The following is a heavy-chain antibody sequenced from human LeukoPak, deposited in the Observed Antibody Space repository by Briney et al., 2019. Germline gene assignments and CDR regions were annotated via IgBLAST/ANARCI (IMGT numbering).Heavy chain of an antibody. J-gene: IGHJ6*03. Sequence: ASVKVSCKVSGYTLTELSMHWVRQAPGKGLEWMGGFDPEDGETIYAQKFQGRVTMTEDTSTDTAYMELSSLRSEGTAVYYCATKAILQSRGTGRRYYYYYYYMDVWGKGTTVTVSS. CDR3: ATKAILQSRGTGRRYYYYYYYMDV. CDR2: FDPEDGET. D-gene: IGHD2-8*02. V-gene: IGHV1-24*01. CDR1: GYTLTELS.